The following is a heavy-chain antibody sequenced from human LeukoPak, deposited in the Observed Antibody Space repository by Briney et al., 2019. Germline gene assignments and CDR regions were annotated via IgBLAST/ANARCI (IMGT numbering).Heavy chain of an antibody. Sequence: PSETLSLTCAVYGGSFSVDYWSWVRPPPGKGLEWIGEINHSGSTNYNPSLKSRVTISVDTSKNQFSLKLSSVTAADTAVYYCARAASWIQLWFYFDYWGQGTLVTVSS. V-gene: IGHV4-34*01. D-gene: IGHD5-18*01. J-gene: IGHJ4*02. CDR2: INHSGST. CDR3: ARAASWIQLWFYFDY. CDR1: GGSFSVDY.